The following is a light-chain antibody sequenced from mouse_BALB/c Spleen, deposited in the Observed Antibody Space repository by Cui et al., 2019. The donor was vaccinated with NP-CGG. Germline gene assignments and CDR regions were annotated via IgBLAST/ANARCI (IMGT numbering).Light chain of an antibody. CDR2: GTN. CDR1: TGAVTTSNY. V-gene: IGLV1*01. Sequence: AVVTQESAITTSPGETVTLTCRSSTGAVTTSNYANWVQDKPDHLFTGLIGGTNNRAPGVPARFSGSLIGDKAALTITGAQTEDEAIYFCALWYSNHWVFGGGTKLTVL. CDR3: ALWYSNHWV. J-gene: IGLJ1*01.